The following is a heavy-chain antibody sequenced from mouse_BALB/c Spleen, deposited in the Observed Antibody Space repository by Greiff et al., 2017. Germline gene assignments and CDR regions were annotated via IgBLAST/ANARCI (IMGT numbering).Heavy chain of an antibody. CDR3: ARLGLLRRDAMDY. D-gene: IGHD2-3*01. CDR1: GYSITSDYA. CDR2: ISYSGST. J-gene: IGHJ4*01. V-gene: IGHV3-2*02. Sequence: EVKLMESGPGLVKPSQSLSLTCTVTGYSITSDYAWNWIRQFPGNKLEWMGYISYSGSTSYNPSLKSRISITRDTSKNQFFLQLNSVTTEDTATYYCARLGLLRRDAMDYWGQGTSVTVSS.